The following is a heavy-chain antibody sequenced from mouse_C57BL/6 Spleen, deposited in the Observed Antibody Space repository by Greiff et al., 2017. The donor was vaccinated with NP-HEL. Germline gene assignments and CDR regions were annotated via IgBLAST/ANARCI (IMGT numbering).Heavy chain of an antibody. CDR3: AKKGIYGYDWYFDV. CDR2: IWSGGST. V-gene: IGHV2-4*01. J-gene: IGHJ1*03. Sequence: VKLVESGPGLVQPSQSLSITCTVSGFSLTSYGVHWVRQPPGKGLEWLGVIWSGGSTDYNAAFISRLSISKDNSKSQVFFKMNSLQADDTAIYYCAKKGIYGYDWYFDVWGTGTTVTVSS. CDR1: GFSLTSYG. D-gene: IGHD2-2*01.